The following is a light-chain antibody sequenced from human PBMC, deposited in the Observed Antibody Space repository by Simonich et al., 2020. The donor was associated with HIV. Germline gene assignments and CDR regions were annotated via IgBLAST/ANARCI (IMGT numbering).Light chain of an antibody. J-gene: IGKJ1*01. Sequence: DIVMTQSPLSLPVTPGEPASISCRSNQSLLNSNGYNYLDWYLQKPGQSPQLLIYLGSNRAAGVPDRFSGSGSGTDFTLKISRVEAEDVGVYYCMQALQTPRTFGQGTKVEIK. CDR2: LGS. CDR1: QSLLNSNGYNY. V-gene: IGKV2-28*01. CDR3: MQALQTPRT.